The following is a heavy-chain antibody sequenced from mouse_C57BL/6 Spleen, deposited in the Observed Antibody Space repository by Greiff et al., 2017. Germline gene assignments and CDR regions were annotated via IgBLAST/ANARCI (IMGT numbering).Heavy chain of an antibody. J-gene: IGHJ4*01. CDR1: GYSFTSYY. D-gene: IGHD1-1*01. CDR2: IYPGSGNT. CDR3: ARGYGLYYAMDY. V-gene: IGHV1-66*01. Sequence: VKLMESGPELVKPGASVKISCKASGYSFTSYYIHWVKQRPGQGLEWIGWIYPGSGNTKYNEKFKGKATLTADTSSSTAYMQLSSLTSEDSAVYYCARGYGLYYAMDYWGQGTSVTVSS.